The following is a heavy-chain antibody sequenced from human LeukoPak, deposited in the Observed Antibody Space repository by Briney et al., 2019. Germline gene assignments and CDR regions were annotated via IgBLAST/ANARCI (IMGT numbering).Heavy chain of an antibody. J-gene: IGHJ6*02. CDR1: GFTLSSYA. CDR3: ARDGSSGWHHYYGMDV. CDR2: ISYDGSNK. V-gene: IGHV3-30*04. D-gene: IGHD6-19*01. Sequence: GSLRLSCAASGFTLSSYAMHWIRPSPGKWLEGVAVISYDGSNKYYADSVKGRFTISRDNYKTTLYPQMNSLRAEDTAVYYCARDGSSGWHHYYGMDVWGQGTTVTVSS.